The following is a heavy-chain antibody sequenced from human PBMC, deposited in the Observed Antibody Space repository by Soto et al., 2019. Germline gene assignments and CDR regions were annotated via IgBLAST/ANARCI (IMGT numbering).Heavy chain of an antibody. J-gene: IGHJ5*02. Sequence: RASVKVSCKISGYTFVSYGINWVRQAPGQGLEWMGWISPGSGNIIYAQKFQGRVTLTTDTSTSTVFMDLRSLRFDDTAVYYCARDLIYTSSPDCWFDPWGKGTLVTVSS. CDR3: ARDLIYTSSPDCWFDP. V-gene: IGHV1-18*01. CDR2: ISPGSGNI. CDR1: GYTFVSYG. D-gene: IGHD2-2*01.